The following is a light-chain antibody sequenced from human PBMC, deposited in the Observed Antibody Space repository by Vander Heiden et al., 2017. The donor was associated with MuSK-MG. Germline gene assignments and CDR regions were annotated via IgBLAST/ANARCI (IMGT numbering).Light chain of an antibody. J-gene: IGKJ3*01. CDR2: WAS. CDR3: QHLKT. V-gene: IGKV4-1*01. Sequence: QKPGQPPNLLIYWASTRESGVPDRFSGSGSGTDFTLTISSLQAEDVAGYDCQHLKTFGHGTKVDIK.